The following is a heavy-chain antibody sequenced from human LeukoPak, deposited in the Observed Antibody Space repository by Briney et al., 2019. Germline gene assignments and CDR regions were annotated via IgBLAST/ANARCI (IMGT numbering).Heavy chain of an antibody. CDR2: VDNAGST. V-gene: IGHV4-59*12. CDR3: ARFPRWFDP. CDR1: GGSLSDYY. Sequence: SETLSLTCTVSGGSLSDYYWNWVRQAPGKGLEWIGYVDNAGSTNYNPSLKSRVTISVDTSKNHFSLTLTSVTAADTAVYYCARFPRWFDPWGQGTLVTVSS. J-gene: IGHJ5*02.